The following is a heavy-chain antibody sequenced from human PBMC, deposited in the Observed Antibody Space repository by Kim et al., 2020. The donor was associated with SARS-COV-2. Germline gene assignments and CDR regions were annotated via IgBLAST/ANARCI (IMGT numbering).Heavy chain of an antibody. CDR1: GDSISTSSYY. CDR2: IFYSGIT. V-gene: IGHV4-39*02. Sequence: SETLSLTCTVSGDSISTSSYYWGWVRQPPGESLEWIGSIFYSGITYQNTSLKSRVAISIDTSKNEFSLKLTSVTAADTAVYYCVRGSSRTLRRFFDYWGQGALVNVSS. CDR3: VRGSSRTLRRFFDY. D-gene: IGHD6-13*01. J-gene: IGHJ4*02.